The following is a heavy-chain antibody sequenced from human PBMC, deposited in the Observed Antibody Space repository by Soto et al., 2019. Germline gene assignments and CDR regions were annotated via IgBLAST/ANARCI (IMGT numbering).Heavy chain of an antibody. CDR1: GFTFSSYS. CDR3: ARTRGYSTSNYYYYGMDV. V-gene: IGHV3-21*01. D-gene: IGHD5-12*01. J-gene: IGHJ6*02. CDR2: ISSSSSYI. Sequence: GGSLRLSCAASGFTFSSYSMNWVRQAPGKGLEWVSSISSSSSYIYYADSVKGRFTISRDNAKNSLYLQMNSLRAEDTAVYYCARTRGYSTSNYYYYGMDVWGQGTTVPVSS.